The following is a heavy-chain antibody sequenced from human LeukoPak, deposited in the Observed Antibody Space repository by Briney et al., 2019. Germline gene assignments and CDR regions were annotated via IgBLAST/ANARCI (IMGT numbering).Heavy chain of an antibody. Sequence: SVKVSCKASGGAFSSYAISWVRHAPGQGLEWMGRIIPIFGIANYAQQFQGRVTITADKSTSTAYMELSSLRSEDTAVYYCARDINGPRSRYGMDVWGQGTTVTVSS. D-gene: IGHD2-8*01. V-gene: IGHV1-69*04. CDR1: GGAFSSYA. J-gene: IGHJ6*02. CDR3: ARDINGPRSRYGMDV. CDR2: IIPIFGIA.